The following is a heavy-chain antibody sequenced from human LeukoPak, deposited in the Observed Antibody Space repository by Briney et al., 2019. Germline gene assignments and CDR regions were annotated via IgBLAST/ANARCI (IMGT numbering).Heavy chain of an antibody. Sequence: PGGSLRLSCAASGFTFSSYSMNWVRQAPGKGLEWVSSISSSSSYIYYADSVKGRFTISRDNAKNSLYLQMNSLRAEDTAVYYCARESSSQQFGSAPHWFDPWGQGTLVTVSS. V-gene: IGHV3-21*01. D-gene: IGHD6-13*01. CDR2: ISSSSSYI. J-gene: IGHJ5*02. CDR1: GFTFSSYS. CDR3: ARESSSQQFGSAPHWFDP.